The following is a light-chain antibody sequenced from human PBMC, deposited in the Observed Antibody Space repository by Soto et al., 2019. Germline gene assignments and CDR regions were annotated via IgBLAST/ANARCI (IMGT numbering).Light chain of an antibody. CDR2: DVS. Sequence: QSALTQPASVSGSPGQSITISCTGTSSDVGGYNYVSLYQQHPGKAPKFMIYDVSNRPSGVSNRFSGSKSGNTASLTISGLQAEDEADYYCNSYTSSGTVVFGGGTKLTVL. CDR3: NSYTSSGTVV. J-gene: IGLJ2*01. CDR1: SSDVGGYNY. V-gene: IGLV2-14*01.